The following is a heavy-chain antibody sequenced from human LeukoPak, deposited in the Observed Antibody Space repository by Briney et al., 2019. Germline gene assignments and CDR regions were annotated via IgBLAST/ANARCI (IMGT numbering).Heavy chain of an antibody. V-gene: IGHV3-23*01. D-gene: IGHD5-24*01. Sequence: PGGSLRLSCAASGFTFTSYSMNWVRQAPGKGLEWASTISGGGGSTYYADSVKGRFTISRDNSKNTLYLQVNSLRAEDTAVYYCARDGSDGYSRWGQGTLVTVSS. CDR2: ISGGGGST. CDR1: GFTFTSYS. J-gene: IGHJ4*02. CDR3: ARDGSDGYSR.